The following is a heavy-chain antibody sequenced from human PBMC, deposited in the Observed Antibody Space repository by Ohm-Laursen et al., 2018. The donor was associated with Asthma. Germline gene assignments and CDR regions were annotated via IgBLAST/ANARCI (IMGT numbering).Heavy chain of an antibody. CDR1: GASFSTYY. CDR2: IYSTGST. Sequence: GTLSLTCTLSGASFSTYYWGWIRQPPGKGLEWIGYIYSTGSTNYNPSLESRVTISIDTSTNQFSLKLSSVTAADTAVYYCARGGRTVTHVYWGQGTLVTVSS. J-gene: IGHJ4*02. CDR3: ARGGRTVTHVY. V-gene: IGHV4-59*01. D-gene: IGHD4-17*01.